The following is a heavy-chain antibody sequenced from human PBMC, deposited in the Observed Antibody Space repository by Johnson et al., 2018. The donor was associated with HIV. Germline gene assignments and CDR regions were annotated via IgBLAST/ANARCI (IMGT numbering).Heavy chain of an antibody. J-gene: IGHJ3*02. V-gene: IGHV3-30*04. CDR2: ISYDGSNK. CDR3: ARGGGAYCGGDCLRTFDI. CDR1: GFTFSSYA. Sequence: QEQLVESGGGVVQPGRSLRLSCAASGFTFSSYAMHWVRQAPGKGLEWVAVISYDGSNKYYADSVKGRFTISRDNAKNSLYLQMNSLRAEDTALYYCARGGGAYCGGDCLRTFDIWGQGTMVTVSS. D-gene: IGHD2-21*02.